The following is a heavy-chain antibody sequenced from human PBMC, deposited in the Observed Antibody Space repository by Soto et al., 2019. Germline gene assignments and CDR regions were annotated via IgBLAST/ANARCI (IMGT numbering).Heavy chain of an antibody. CDR2: IKQDGSEK. Sequence: GGSLRLSCAASGFTFSSYWMSWVRQAPGKGLEWVANIKQDGSEKYYVDSVKGRFTISRDNAKNSLYLQMNSLRAEDTAVYYCARADGSYYPEYFQHWGQGTLVTVSS. J-gene: IGHJ1*01. D-gene: IGHD1-26*01. CDR3: ARADGSYYPEYFQH. V-gene: IGHV3-7*01. CDR1: GFTFSSYW.